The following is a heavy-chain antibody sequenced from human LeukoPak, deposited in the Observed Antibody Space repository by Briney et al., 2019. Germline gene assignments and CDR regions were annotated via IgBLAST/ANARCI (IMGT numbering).Heavy chain of an antibody. J-gene: IGHJ4*02. CDR1: GFTFSSYW. CDR2: VNTDGRTT. CDR3: SMDLSGAHDY. V-gene: IGHV3-74*01. Sequence: GGSLRLSCAASGFTFSSYWMHWVRQAPGKGLVWVSRVNTDGRTTNYADSVRGQFTISRDNAENTLYLQMNSPRVEGTAVYYCSMDLSGAHDYWGQGSVVTVSS. D-gene: IGHD2-2*03.